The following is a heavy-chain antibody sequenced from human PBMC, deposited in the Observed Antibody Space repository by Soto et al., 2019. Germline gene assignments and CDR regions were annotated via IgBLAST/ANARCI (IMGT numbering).Heavy chain of an antibody. CDR2: IYYSGIT. CDR3: ARDSGSGSYSYNYVDP. D-gene: IGHD3-10*01. CDR1: GGSISSYY. V-gene: IGHV4-59*01. Sequence: ETLSLTCTVSGGSISSYYWSWIREPPGKGLEWIGYIYYSGITKYSPSLKSRVTISVDTSKNQFSLKLRSVTAADTAVYYCARDSGSGSYSYNYVDPWGQGTRVTGS. J-gene: IGHJ5*02.